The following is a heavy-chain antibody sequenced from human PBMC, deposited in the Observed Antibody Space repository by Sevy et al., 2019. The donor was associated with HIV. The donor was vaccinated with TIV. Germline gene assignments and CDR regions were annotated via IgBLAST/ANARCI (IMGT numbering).Heavy chain of an antibody. Sequence: GGSLRLSCAASGFAFSSHAMHWVRQAPGKGLEWMATIPYEGTETFYAASVEGRFTISRDNSKNMLSLQINSLGPEDTAVYYCARDGGFSIKWYPLYWGHGTLVTVSS. V-gene: IGHV3-30-3*01. CDR2: IPYEGTET. CDR3: ARDGGFSIKWYPLY. CDR1: GFAFSSHA. J-gene: IGHJ4*01. D-gene: IGHD3-3*02.